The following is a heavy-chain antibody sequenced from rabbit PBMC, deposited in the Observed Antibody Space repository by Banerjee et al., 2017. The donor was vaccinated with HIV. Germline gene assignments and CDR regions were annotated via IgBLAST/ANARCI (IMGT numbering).Heavy chain of an antibody. CDR3: ARSEDFYGYAFKL. CDR1: GFSFSSTDY. J-gene: IGHJ4*01. D-gene: IGHD3-3*01. CDR2: TYTGNSDTS. V-gene: IGHV1S45*01. Sequence: QEQLEESGGDLVKPGASLTLTCTASGFSFSSTDYMCWVRQAPGKGLEWIACTYTGNSDTSYYANWAKGRFTISKTSSATVTLQMTSLTAADTATYFCARSEDFYGYAFKLWGPGTLVTVS.